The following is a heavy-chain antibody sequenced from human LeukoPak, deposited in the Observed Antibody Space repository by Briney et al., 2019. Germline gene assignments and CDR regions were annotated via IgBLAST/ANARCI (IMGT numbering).Heavy chain of an antibody. J-gene: IGHJ3*02. D-gene: IGHD5-12*01. V-gene: IGHV4-38-2*02. Sequence: SETLSLTCTVSGYSISSGYYWGWIRQPPGKGLEWIGSIYHSGSTYYNPSLKSRVTISVDTSKNQFSLKLSSVTAADKAVYYCARSCRILDIVATIRARLGGNGFDIWGQGTMVTVSS. CDR1: GYSISSGYY. CDR2: IYHSGST. CDR3: ARSCRILDIVATIRARLGGNGFDI.